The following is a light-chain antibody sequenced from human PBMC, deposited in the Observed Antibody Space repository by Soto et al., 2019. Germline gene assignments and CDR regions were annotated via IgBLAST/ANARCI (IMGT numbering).Light chain of an antibody. V-gene: IGKV1-39*01. CDR2: SAS. CDR3: QQSLTMPIT. Sequence: DIQMTQSPSSLSASVGDRVTITCRASQSISSYLNWYLQRPGQAPKLLIRSASTLQRGVPSRFSGSGSRTEFTLTIADLQPDDFGTYYCQQSLTMPITFGQGTRLEIK. CDR1: QSISSY. J-gene: IGKJ5*01.